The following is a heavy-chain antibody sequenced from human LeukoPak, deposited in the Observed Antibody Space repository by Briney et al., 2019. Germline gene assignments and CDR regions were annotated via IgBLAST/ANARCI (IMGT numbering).Heavy chain of an antibody. Sequence: SETLSLTCTVSGGSISSSSYYWGWIRQPPGKGLEWIGSIYYSGSTYCNPSLKSRVTISVDTSKNQFSLKLSSVTAADTAVYYCASNYYYGSGSYDWGQGTLVTVSS. V-gene: IGHV4-39*01. J-gene: IGHJ4*02. CDR2: IYYSGST. CDR3: ASNYYYGSGSYD. CDR1: GGSISSSSYY. D-gene: IGHD3-10*01.